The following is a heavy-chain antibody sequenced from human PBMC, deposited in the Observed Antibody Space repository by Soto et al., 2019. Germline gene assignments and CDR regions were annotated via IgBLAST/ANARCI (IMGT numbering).Heavy chain of an antibody. J-gene: IGHJ4*02. V-gene: IGHV4-59*01. Sequence: SETLSLTCTVAGGSISSYYWSWIRQPPGKGLEWIGYIYYSGSTNYNPSLKSRVTISVYTSKNQFSLKLSSVTAADTAVYYCARARHGPPSYSSSWYVDYWGQGTLVTVSS. D-gene: IGHD6-13*01. CDR2: IYYSGST. CDR1: GGSISSYY. CDR3: ARARHGPPSYSSSWYVDY.